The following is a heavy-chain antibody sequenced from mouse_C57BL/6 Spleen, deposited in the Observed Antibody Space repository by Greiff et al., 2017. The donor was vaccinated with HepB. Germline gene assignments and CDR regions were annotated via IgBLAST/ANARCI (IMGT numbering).Heavy chain of an antibody. V-gene: IGHV5-4*01. J-gene: IGHJ2*01. CDR2: ISDGGSYT. CDR1: GFTFSSYA. D-gene: IGHD4-1*01. Sequence: EVKLEESGGGLVKPGGSLKLSCAASGFTFSSYAMSWVRQTPEKRLEWVATISDGGSYTYYPDNVKGRFTISRDNAKNNLYLQMSHLKSEDTAMYYCARDWERVFDYWGQGTTLTVSS. CDR3: ARDWERVFDY.